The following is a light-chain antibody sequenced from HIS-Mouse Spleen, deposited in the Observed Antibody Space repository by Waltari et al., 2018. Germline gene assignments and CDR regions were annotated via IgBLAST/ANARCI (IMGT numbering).Light chain of an antibody. CDR1: SSNIGNNY. CDR2: DNH. V-gene: IGLV1-51*01. J-gene: IGLJ2*01. Sequence: QSVLTQPPSVSAAPGQKVTISCSGSSSNIGNNYVSWYQQLPGTAPKLPIYDNHKPPSGIPDRFSGSKSGTSATLGITGLQTGDEADYYCGTWDSSLSAVVFGGGTKLTVL. CDR3: GTWDSSLSAVV.